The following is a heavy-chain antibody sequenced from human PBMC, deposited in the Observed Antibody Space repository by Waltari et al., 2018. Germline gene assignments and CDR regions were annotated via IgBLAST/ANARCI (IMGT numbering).Heavy chain of an antibody. CDR2: INPSSGST. J-gene: IGHJ5*02. CDR3: ARDGPTTYYYGSESRGWWFDP. D-gene: IGHD3-10*01. Sequence: QVQLVQSGAEVKKPGASVKVYCKASGYTFTSYYMHWVRQAPGQGLEWMGIINPSSGSTSYAQKVQVRVTMTRDTSTSTVYMELRSLRSEDTAVYYCARDGPTTYYYGSESRGWWFDPWGQGTLVTVSS. CDR1: GYTFTSYY. V-gene: IGHV1-46*01.